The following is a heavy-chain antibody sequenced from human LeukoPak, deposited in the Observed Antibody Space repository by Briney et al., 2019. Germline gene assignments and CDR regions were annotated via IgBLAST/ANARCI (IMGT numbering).Heavy chain of an antibody. J-gene: IGHJ4*02. CDR1: GFTFSSYA. V-gene: IGHV3-23*01. Sequence: PGGSLRLSCAASGFTFSSYAMSWVRQAPGKGLEWVSAISGSGDTTYYADSVKGRFTISRDNSKNTLYLQMNSLRAEDTAVYYCAKAAVTGVKAEVDYWGQGTLVTVSS. CDR2: ISGSGDTT. CDR3: AKAAVTGVKAEVDY. D-gene: IGHD6-19*01.